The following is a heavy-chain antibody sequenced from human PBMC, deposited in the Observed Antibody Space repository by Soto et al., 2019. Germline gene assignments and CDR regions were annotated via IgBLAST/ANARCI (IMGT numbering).Heavy chain of an antibody. CDR1: GFTFSNYA. CDR2: ISYDGNNK. Sequence: QVQLVESGGGVVQPGRSLRLSCAASGFTFSNYAMYWVRQAPGKGLEWVADISYDGNNKYYADSVKGRFTISRDNSKNTRYLKMNSLRDEDTAVYYCARAGCDGGTCYTLVGLRYGMDVWGQGTTVTVSS. CDR3: ARAGCDGGTCYTLVGLRYGMDV. V-gene: IGHV3-30-3*01. D-gene: IGHD2-15*01. J-gene: IGHJ6*02.